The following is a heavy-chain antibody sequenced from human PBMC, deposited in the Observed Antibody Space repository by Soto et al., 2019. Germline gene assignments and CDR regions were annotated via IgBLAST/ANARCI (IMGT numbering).Heavy chain of an antibody. V-gene: IGHV4-34*01. CDR2: INHSGST. J-gene: IGHJ4*02. D-gene: IGHD3-16*01. CDR3: ARVNRFMITFGGMPYFDY. CDR1: GGSFSGYY. Sequence: QVQLQQWGAGLLKPSETLSLTCAVYGGSFSGYYWSWIRQPPGKGLEWIGEINHSGSTNYNPSLKSRVTISVDTSKNQFSLKLSSVTAADTAVYYCARVNRFMITFGGMPYFDYWGQGTLVTVSS.